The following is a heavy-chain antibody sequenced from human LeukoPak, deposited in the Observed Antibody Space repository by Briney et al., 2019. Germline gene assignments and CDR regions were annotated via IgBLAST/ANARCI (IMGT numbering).Heavy chain of an antibody. J-gene: IGHJ6*03. V-gene: IGHV3-30*01. CDR2: ISYDGSNK. Sequence: PGGSLRLSCAASGFTFSSYAMHWVRQAPGKGLEWVAVISYDGSNKYYADSVKGRFTISRDNSKNTLYLQMNSLRAEDTAVYYCARDPGYCSSTSCLGNYMDVWGKGTTVTVSS. CDR3: ARDPGYCSSTSCLGNYMDV. CDR1: GFTFSSYA. D-gene: IGHD2-2*01.